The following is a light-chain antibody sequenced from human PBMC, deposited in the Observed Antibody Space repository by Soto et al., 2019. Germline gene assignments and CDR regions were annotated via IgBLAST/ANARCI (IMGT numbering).Light chain of an antibody. Sequence: EIVLTQSPGTLSLSPVESATLSCTASQYVSVRFLAWYQQKPGQAPRLLIYGPSTRATGIPARFSGSGSGTEFTLTISSLQSEDFAVYYCQQYKNWPRTFGQGTKVDIK. CDR1: QYVSVRF. CDR3: QQYKNWPRT. V-gene: IGKV3-15*01. CDR2: GPS. J-gene: IGKJ1*01.